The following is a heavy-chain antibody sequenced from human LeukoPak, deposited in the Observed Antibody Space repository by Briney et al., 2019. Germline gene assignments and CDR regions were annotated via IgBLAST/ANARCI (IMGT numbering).Heavy chain of an antibody. CDR2: IYYSGST. J-gene: IGHJ6*02. V-gene: IGHV4-61*08. CDR1: GGSISSGGYY. Sequence: SETLSLTCAVSGGSISSGGYYWSWIRQPPGKGLEWIGYIYYSGSTNYNPSLKSRVTISVDTSKNQFSLKLSSVTAADTAVYYCARDLGEGYSYGYLGMDVWGQGTTVTVSS. CDR3: ARDLGEGYSYGYLGMDV. D-gene: IGHD5-18*01.